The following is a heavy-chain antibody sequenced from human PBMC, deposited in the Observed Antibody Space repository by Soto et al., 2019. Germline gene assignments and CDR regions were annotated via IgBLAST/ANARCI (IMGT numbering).Heavy chain of an antibody. CDR3: ARGTSMVRGVIDNWFDP. Sequence: HVPLGQSVAEVKKPGSSVTVSCKASGGTFSSYAIHWVRQAPGQGLEWMGGIIPMYGPAKYAQRFQGRVTGTADDSTTTVYMELTSLPSQDTAVYYCARGTSMVRGVIDNWFDPWGHGTLVTVSS. CDR1: GGTFSSYA. D-gene: IGHD3-10*01. V-gene: IGHV1-69*01. CDR2: IIPMYGPA. J-gene: IGHJ5*02.